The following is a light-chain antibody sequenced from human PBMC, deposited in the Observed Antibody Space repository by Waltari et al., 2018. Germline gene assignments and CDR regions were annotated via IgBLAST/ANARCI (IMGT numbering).Light chain of an antibody. Sequence: VVLTQTPLSLPVTLGEPASISCTSSQSLVDRAGGNTYLDWFLQTPGKSPQRLIFMVSHRASGVPDRFSGSGSGSDFTLQISRVEADDVGIYYCMQRMEFPLTFGGGTKVEIK. CDR1: QSLVDRAGGNTY. J-gene: IGKJ4*01. CDR2: MVS. V-gene: IGKV2-40*01. CDR3: MQRMEFPLT.